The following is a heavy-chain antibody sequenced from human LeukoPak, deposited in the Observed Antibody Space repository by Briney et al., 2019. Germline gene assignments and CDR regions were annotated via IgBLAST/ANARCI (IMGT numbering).Heavy chain of an antibody. V-gene: IGHV3-43D*03. CDR1: GFTFDDYA. Sequence: GGSLRLSCAASGFTFDDYAMHWVRQAPGKGLEWVSLISWDGGSTYYADSVKGRFTISRDNSKSSLYLQMNSLRAEDTALYYCAKDSAGYSYGLTIDYWGQGTLVTVSS. J-gene: IGHJ4*02. CDR2: ISWDGGST. CDR3: AKDSAGYSYGLTIDY. D-gene: IGHD5-18*01.